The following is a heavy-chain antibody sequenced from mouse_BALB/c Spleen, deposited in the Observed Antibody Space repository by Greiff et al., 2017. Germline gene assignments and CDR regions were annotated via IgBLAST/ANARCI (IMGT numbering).Heavy chain of an antibody. CDR3: ARSMITTRNYAMDY. Sequence: EVKVVESGGGLVQPGGSRKLSCAASGFTFSSFGMHWVRQAPEKGLEWVAYISSGSSTIYYADTVKGRFTISRDNPKNTLFLQMTSLRSEDTAMYYCARSMITTRNYAMDYWGQGTSVTVSS. V-gene: IGHV5-17*02. J-gene: IGHJ4*01. CDR2: ISSGSSTI. D-gene: IGHD2-4*01. CDR1: GFTFSSFG.